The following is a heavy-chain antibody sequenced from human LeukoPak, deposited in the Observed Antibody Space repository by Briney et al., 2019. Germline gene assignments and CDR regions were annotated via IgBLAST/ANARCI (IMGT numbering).Heavy chain of an antibody. V-gene: IGHV1-46*01. CDR2: INPSGGST. CDR1: GYTFTSYY. D-gene: IGHD1-26*01. CDR3: ARVAGHSGSYGGFDY. Sequence: ASVKVSCKASGYTFTSYYMHWVRQAPGQGLEWMGIINPSGGSTSYAQKFQGRVTMTRDTSTSTAYMELSSLRSEDTAVYYCARVAGHSGSYGGFDYWGQGTLVTVSS. J-gene: IGHJ4*02.